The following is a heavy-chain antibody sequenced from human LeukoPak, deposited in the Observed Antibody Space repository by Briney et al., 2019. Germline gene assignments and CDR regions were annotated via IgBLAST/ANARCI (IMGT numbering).Heavy chain of an antibody. D-gene: IGHD3-10*01. V-gene: IGHV4-30-4*01. CDR3: ARAKWHVTHYGYFHP. Sequence: SETLSLTCTVSGGSISSGDYYWSWIRQPPGKGLEWIVYIYYTGSTYYNPSLKSRVTISVDPSQNQFSLKLSSVTAADTALYYCARAKWHVTHYGYFHPWGQGTLVTVSS. J-gene: IGHJ1*01. CDR1: GGSISSGDYY. CDR2: IYYTGST.